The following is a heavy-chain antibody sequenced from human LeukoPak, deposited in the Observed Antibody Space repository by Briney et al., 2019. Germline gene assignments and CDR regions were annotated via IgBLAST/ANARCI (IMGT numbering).Heavy chain of an antibody. D-gene: IGHD3-10*01. CDR1: GFPFSSYS. CDR2: ISSSSRYI. Sequence: GGSLRLSCAASGFPFSSYSMNWLGQAPGKGLEWVSSISSSSRYIYYADSVKGRFTISRDNAKNSLYLQMNSLRVEDTAVYYCAKVAKYYYGSETYSFFEQWGQGTPVTASS. J-gene: IGHJ4*02. CDR3: AKVAKYYYGSETYSFFEQ. V-gene: IGHV3-21*01.